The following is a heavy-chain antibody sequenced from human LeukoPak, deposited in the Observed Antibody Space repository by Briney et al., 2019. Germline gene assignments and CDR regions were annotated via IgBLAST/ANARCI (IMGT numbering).Heavy chain of an antibody. CDR1: GYTFTSYG. J-gene: IGHJ4*02. CDR2: INPTGGGT. CDR3: ARGVSNSASGLPTRYFDY. V-gene: IGHV1-46*01. D-gene: IGHD5-12*01. Sequence: ASVKVSCKASGYTFTSYGISWVRQAPGQGLEWLGIINPTGGGTSYAQKFQDRVTMTRDTSTSTVYMELSSLRSEDTAVYYCARGVSNSASGLPTRYFDYWGQGTLVTVSS.